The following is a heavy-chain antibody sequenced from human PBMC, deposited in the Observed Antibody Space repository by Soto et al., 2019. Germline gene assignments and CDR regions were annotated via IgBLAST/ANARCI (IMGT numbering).Heavy chain of an antibody. V-gene: IGHV4-30-4*01. CDR2: IYYSGST. CDR3: ARGFRDPGLLVDY. J-gene: IGHJ4*02. Sequence: PSETLSLTCTVSGGSISSGDYYWSWIRQPPGKGLEWIGYIYYSGSTYYNPSLKSRVTISVDTSKNQFSLKLSSVTAADTAVYYCARGFRDPGLLVDYWGQGTLVTISS. CDR1: GGSISSGDYY. D-gene: IGHD3-9*01.